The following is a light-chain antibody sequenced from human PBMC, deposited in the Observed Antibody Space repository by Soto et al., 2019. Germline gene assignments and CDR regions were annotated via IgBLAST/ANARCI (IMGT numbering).Light chain of an antibody. CDR2: HAA. J-gene: IGKJ4*01. CDR3: QQYNEWPVT. V-gene: IGKV3-15*01. Sequence: EIVMTQSPATLSVSPGERATLSCRASQSVSNNVAWYQQKPGQAPRLLIYHAATRATGIPARFSGSGSGTEVTLPISSLQSEDFAVYYCQQYNEWPVTVGGGTKVEIK. CDR1: QSVSNN.